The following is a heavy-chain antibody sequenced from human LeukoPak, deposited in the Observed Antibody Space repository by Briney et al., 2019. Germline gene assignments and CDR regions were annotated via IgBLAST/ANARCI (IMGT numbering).Heavy chain of an antibody. D-gene: IGHD4-17*01. Sequence: PSETPSLTCSVSGGSLSSNYWSWIRQPPGEGLEWIGYIHYSGTTNYNPSLKSQVSISVDTSKNQISLRLSSVTAADTAVYYCARHVSGDYAWLDVWGQGTTVTVSS. J-gene: IGHJ6*02. CDR1: GGSLSSNY. CDR3: ARHVSGDYAWLDV. V-gene: IGHV4-59*08. CDR2: IHYSGTT.